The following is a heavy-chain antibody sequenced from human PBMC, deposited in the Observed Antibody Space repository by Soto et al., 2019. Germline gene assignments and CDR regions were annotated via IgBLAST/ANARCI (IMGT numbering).Heavy chain of an antibody. CDR1: GGTFSSYA. CDR3: ARGDIGCSGGSCYLDY. Sequence: QVQLVQSGAEVKKPGSSVKVSCKASGGTFSSYAISWVRQATGQGLECMGGIIPIFGTANYAQKFQGRVTITADESTSTAYMELSSLRSEDTAVYYCARGDIGCSGGSCYLDYWGQGTLVTVSS. J-gene: IGHJ4*02. CDR2: IIPIFGTA. D-gene: IGHD2-15*01. V-gene: IGHV1-69*12.